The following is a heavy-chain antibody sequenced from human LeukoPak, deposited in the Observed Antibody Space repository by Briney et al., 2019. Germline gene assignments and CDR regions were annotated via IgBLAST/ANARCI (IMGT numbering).Heavy chain of an antibody. CDR2: ISSSSSYI. CDR3: ARDGGDGSSAAFDI. Sequence: GGSLRLSCAASGFTFSSYSMNWVRQAPGKGLEWVSSISSSSSYIYYADSVKGRFTISRDNAKNSLYLQMNSLRAEDTAVYYCARDGGDGSSAAFDIWGQGTMVTVSS. CDR1: GFTFSSYS. J-gene: IGHJ3*02. V-gene: IGHV3-21*01. D-gene: IGHD2-21*01.